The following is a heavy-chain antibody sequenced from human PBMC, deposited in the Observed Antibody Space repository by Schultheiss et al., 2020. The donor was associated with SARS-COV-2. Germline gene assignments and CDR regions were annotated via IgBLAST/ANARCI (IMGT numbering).Heavy chain of an antibody. Sequence: SETLSLTCAVYGGSFSGYYWSWIRQPPGKGLEWIGSIYHSGSTYYNPSLKSRVTISVDTSKNQFSLKLSSVTAADTAVYYCARWDGYIPFDYWGQGTLVTVSS. CDR3: ARWDGYIPFDY. D-gene: IGHD5-24*01. CDR1: GGSFSGYY. J-gene: IGHJ4*02. CDR2: IYHSGST. V-gene: IGHV4-34*01.